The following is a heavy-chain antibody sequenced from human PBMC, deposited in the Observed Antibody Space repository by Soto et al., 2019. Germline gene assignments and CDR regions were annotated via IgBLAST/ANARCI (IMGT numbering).Heavy chain of an antibody. J-gene: IGHJ5*02. D-gene: IGHD3-3*01. V-gene: IGHV4-39*01. CDR2: VYYNGFT. CDR3: ARQDDFWSGSNWFDP. Sequence: KPSETLSLACTVSGGSISSTNYYWGWIRQPPGKGLEWIGNVYYNGFTYYNPSLKSRVTISVDTSKNHFSLKLTSVTAADTAVYYCARQDDFWSGSNWFDPWGKGTLVTVSS. CDR1: GGSISSTNYY.